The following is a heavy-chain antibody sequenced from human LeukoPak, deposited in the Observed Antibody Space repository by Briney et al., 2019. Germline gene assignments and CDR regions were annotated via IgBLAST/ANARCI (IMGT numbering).Heavy chain of an antibody. J-gene: IGHJ4*02. CDR1: GFSVSSNY. CDR3: ARDHEAAAAYDY. V-gene: IGHV3-66*01. Sequence: GGSLSLSCAPSGFSVSSNYMSWVRQAPGNGLGWGSVIYSGGSTYYAESVKGRFTISRDNSKNTLYLQMNSLRAEDTAVYYCARDHEAAAAYDYWGQGTLVTVSS. CDR2: IYSGGST. D-gene: IGHD6-13*01.